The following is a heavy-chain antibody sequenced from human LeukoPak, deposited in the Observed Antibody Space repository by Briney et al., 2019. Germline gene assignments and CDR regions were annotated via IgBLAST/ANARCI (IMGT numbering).Heavy chain of an antibody. CDR2: ISSSGSTI. J-gene: IGHJ4*02. Sequence: GGSLRLSCAASGFTFSSYEMNWVRQAPGKGLEWVSYISSSGSTIYYADSVKGRFTISRDNAKNSLYLQINSLRAEDTAIYYCARRGYYDSSGYDYWGQGTLVTVSS. D-gene: IGHD3-22*01. CDR3: ARRGYYDSSGYDY. V-gene: IGHV3-48*03. CDR1: GFTFSSYE.